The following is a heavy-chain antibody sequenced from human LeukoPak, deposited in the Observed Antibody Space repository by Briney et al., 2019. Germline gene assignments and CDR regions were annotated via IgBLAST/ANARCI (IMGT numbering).Heavy chain of an antibody. V-gene: IGHV3-21*01. Sequence: GGSLRLSCAASGFTFSNYNMNWVRQAPGKGLEWVSSISSSSSYIYYADSVKGRFTISRDNTKNSLYLQMNSLRAEDTAVYYCARDGYDSSGYSNWFDPWGQGTLVTVSS. CDR1: GFTFSNYN. D-gene: IGHD3-22*01. CDR2: ISSSSSYI. J-gene: IGHJ5*02. CDR3: ARDGYDSSGYSNWFDP.